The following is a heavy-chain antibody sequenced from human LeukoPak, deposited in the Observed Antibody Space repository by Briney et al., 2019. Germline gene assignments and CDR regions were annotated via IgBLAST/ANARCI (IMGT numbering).Heavy chain of an antibody. D-gene: IGHD6-19*01. Sequence: SETLSLTCTVSGGSISSYYWSWIRQPPGKGLEWIGYIYYSGSTNYNPSLKSRVTISVDTSKNQFSLKLSSVTAADTAVYYCARLNPGYSSSPLDYWGQGTLVTVSS. J-gene: IGHJ4*02. CDR1: GGSISSYY. CDR2: IYYSGST. CDR3: ARLNPGYSSSPLDY. V-gene: IGHV4-59*08.